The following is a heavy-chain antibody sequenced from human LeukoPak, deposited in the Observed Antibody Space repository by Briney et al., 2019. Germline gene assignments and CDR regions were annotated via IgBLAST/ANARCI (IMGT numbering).Heavy chain of an antibody. Sequence: GGSLRLSCAASGFTFSIYIMNWVRQAPGKGLEWVSSISSSSSYIYYADSVRGRFTISRDNAKNSLYLQVHSLSAEDTAVYYCAREGPYCTGTSCYVDYWGQGTLVTVSS. CDR3: AREGPYCTGTSCYVDY. D-gene: IGHD2-2*01. CDR1: GFTFSIYI. V-gene: IGHV3-21*01. CDR2: ISSSSSYI. J-gene: IGHJ4*02.